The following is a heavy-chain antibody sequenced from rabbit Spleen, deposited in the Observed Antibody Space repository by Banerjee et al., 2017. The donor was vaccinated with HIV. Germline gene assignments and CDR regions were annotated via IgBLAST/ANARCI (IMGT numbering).Heavy chain of an antibody. Sequence: QEQLLESGGGLVRPEGSLKLSCKASGFSFSNKAVMCWVRQAPGKGLEWIGCMYPDGVGSTAYASWAKGRFTISKTSSTTVTLQMTSLTAADTATYFCARGSAAMTMVITGYYLNLWGPGTLVTVS. D-gene: IGHD2-1*01. CDR1: GFSFSNKAV. CDR2: MYPDGVGST. CDR3: ARGSAAMTMVITGYYLNL. V-gene: IGHV1S45*01. J-gene: IGHJ4*01.